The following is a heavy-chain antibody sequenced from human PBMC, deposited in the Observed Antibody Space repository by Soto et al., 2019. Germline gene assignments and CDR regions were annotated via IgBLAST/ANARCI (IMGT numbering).Heavy chain of an antibody. D-gene: IGHD5-12*01. CDR1: QFTFSSFG. CDR2: IAYDGSDE. Sequence: QVQLMESGGGVVQPGRSLRLSCAASQFTFSSFGMHWVRQAPGKGLEWVAVIAYDGSDENYADSVEGRFTISRDNSKNTRDLQMDSLRAEDTAVYFCAKGRGYTYGTDALNIWGQGTMVTVSS. CDR3: AKGRGYTYGTDALNI. V-gene: IGHV3-30*18. J-gene: IGHJ3*02.